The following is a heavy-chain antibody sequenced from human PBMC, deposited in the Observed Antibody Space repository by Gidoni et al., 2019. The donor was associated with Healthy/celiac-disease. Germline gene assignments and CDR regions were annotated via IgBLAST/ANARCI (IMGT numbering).Heavy chain of an antibody. CDR3: ARGIGYSIDY. D-gene: IGHD1-1*01. V-gene: IGHV3-30-3*01. J-gene: IGHJ4*02. CDR2: ISYDGSNK. CDR1: GFTFSSYA. Sequence: QVQLVESGGGVVQPGRSLRLSCAASGFTFSSYAMHWVRQAPGKGLEWVAVISYDGSNKYYADSVKGRFTISRDNSKNTLYLQMNSLRAEDTAVYYCARGIGYSIDYWGQGTLVTVSS.